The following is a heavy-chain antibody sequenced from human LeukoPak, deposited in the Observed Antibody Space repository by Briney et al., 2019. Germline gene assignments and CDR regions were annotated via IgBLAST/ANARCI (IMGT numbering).Heavy chain of an antibody. CDR3: STEDKYCKTTTCDDY. Sequence: ASVKVSCKASGYAFTVRYMHWVRQVPGQGLECMGFIKPDSGFTNYAEKFQDRVTMSRDTSITTVYMELSSLGSGDTALYYCSTEDKYCKTTTCDDYWGQGTLVTVSS. J-gene: IGHJ4*02. D-gene: IGHD2/OR15-2a*01. CDR1: GYAFTVRY. CDR2: IKPDSGFT. V-gene: IGHV1-2*02.